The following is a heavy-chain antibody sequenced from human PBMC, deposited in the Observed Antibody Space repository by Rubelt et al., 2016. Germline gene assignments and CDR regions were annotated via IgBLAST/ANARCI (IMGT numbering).Heavy chain of an antibody. CDR2: IYYSGST. D-gene: IGHD5-18*01. V-gene: IGHV4-31*02. Sequence: WKGLEWIGYIYYSGSTYYNPSLKSRVTISVDTSKNQFSLQLSSVTAADTAVYYCARVQGYSYGYYFDYWGQGTLVTVSS. CDR3: ARVQGYSYGYYFDY. J-gene: IGHJ4*02.